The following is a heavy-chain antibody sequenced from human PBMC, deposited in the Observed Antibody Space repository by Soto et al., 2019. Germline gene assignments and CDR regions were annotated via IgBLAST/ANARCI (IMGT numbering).Heavy chain of an antibody. Sequence: GASVKVSGKASGYTFTGYYMHWVRQAPGQGLEWMGWINPNSGGTNYAQKFQGWVTMTRDTSISTAYMELSRLRSDDTAVYYCARGRDIWIGESEPIFFDYWGQGTLVNVSS. V-gene: IGHV1-2*04. CDR1: GYTFTGYY. J-gene: IGHJ4*02. CDR2: INPNSGGT. D-gene: IGHD3-10*01. CDR3: ARGRDIWIGESEPIFFDY.